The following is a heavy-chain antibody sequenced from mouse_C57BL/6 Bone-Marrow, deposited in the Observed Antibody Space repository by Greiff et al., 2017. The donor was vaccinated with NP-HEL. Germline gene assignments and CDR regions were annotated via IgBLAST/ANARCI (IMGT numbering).Heavy chain of an antibody. Sequence: EVKVEESGEGLVKPGGSLKLSCAASGFTFSSYAMSWVRQTPEKRLEWVAYISSGGDYIYYADTVKGRFTISRDNARNTLYLQMSSLKSEDTAMYYCTREDDYDDGAWFAYWGQGTLVTVSA. V-gene: IGHV5-9-1*02. D-gene: IGHD2-4*01. CDR3: TREDDYDDGAWFAY. CDR2: ISSGGDYI. J-gene: IGHJ3*01. CDR1: GFTFSSYA.